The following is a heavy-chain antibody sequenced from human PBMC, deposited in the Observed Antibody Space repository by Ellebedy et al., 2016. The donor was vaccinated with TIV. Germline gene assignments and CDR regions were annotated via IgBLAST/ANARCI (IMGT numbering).Heavy chain of an antibody. CDR3: ATHGPSIGWFAD. D-gene: IGHD3-22*01. CDR1: GFIFSDYA. CDR2: ISGRGEST. V-gene: IGHV3-23*01. J-gene: IGHJ5*02. Sequence: LSLTCATSGFIFSDYAISWVRQPPGKGLEGVSTISGRGESTLAADSVKGRFTISRDFSKRTVYLQMTSLRVEDTAVYFCATHGPSIGWFADWGQGTLVTVSS.